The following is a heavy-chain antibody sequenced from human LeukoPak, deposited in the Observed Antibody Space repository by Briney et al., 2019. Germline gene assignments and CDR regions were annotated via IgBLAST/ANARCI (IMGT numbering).Heavy chain of an antibody. V-gene: IGHV6-1*01. Sequence: SQTLSLTCVISGDSVSNNIAAWNWISQSPSRGLECLGRTYYRSKWYNDYAVSVESRITINPDTYKNQFSLQLNSVTPEDTAVYYCARDVTAGAGAVGMAVWGKGTTVTVSS. D-gene: IGHD6-13*01. J-gene: IGHJ6*04. CDR3: ARDVTAGAGAVGMAV. CDR1: GDSVSNNIAA. CDR2: TYYRSKWYN.